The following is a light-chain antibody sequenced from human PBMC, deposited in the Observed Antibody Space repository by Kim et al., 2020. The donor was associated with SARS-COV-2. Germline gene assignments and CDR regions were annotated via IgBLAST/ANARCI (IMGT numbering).Light chain of an antibody. V-gene: IGKV1-39*01. CDR1: QNISNY. Sequence: DIQMTQSPSSLSASVGDRVTITCRASQNISNYLNWYQQKPGKAPKFLIFGASNLQSGVPSRFSGSGSGTDFTLTITSLQPEDFATYYCQQNYRTPPYTFGQGTKLEI. J-gene: IGKJ2*01. CDR2: GAS. CDR3: QQNYRTPPYT.